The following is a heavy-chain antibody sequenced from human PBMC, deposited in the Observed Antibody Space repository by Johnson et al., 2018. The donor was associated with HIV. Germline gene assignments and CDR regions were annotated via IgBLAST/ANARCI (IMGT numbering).Heavy chain of an antibody. CDR1: GFTFSDYY. J-gene: IGHJ3*02. D-gene: IGHD6-13*01. CDR3: ATLSSSWYAFDI. CDR2: ISGSGTTI. Sequence: QVQLVESGGGLVKPGGSLRLSCAASGFTFSDYYMSWIRQAPGKGLEWVSYISGSGTTIYYADSVKGRFTISRDNAKNSLYLQMNSLRAEDTAVYYCATLSSSWYAFDIWGQGTMVTVSS. V-gene: IGHV3-11*04.